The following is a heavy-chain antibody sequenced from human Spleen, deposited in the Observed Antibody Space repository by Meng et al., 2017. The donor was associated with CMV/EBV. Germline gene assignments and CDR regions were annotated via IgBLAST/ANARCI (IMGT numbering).Heavy chain of an antibody. CDR2: TSGRGGST. D-gene: IGHD4-17*01. V-gene: IGHV3-23*01. J-gene: IGHJ4*02. CDR3: VREDYGDYFFDT. CDR1: GFTFSSYA. Sequence: GESLKISCAASGFTFSSYAMSWVRQAPGKGLEWVSATSGRGGSTYHADSVKGRFIISRDTPKNSVYLQMNSLRAEDTAVYYCVREDYGDYFFDTWGQGTLVTVSS.